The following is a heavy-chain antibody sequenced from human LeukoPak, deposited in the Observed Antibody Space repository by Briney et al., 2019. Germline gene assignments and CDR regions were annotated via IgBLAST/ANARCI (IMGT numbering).Heavy chain of an antibody. CDR3: ARGQWLPYFDY. CDR1: GFTFSSYG. Sequence: GRSLRLSCAASGFTFSSYGMHWVRQVPGKGLEWVAVISYDGSNKYYADSVKGRFTISRDNSKNTLYLQMNSLRAEDTAVYYCARGQWLPYFDYWGQGTLVTVSS. J-gene: IGHJ4*02. V-gene: IGHV3-30*03. D-gene: IGHD6-19*01. CDR2: ISYDGSNK.